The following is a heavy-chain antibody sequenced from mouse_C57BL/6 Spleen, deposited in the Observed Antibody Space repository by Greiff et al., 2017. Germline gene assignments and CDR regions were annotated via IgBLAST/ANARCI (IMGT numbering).Heavy chain of an antibody. V-gene: IGHV5-17*01. CDR1: GFTFSDYG. D-gene: IGHD2-2*01. Sequence: EVKLMESGGGLVKPGGSLKLSCAASGFTFSDYGMHWVRQAPVKGLEWVAYISSGSSTIYYADTVKGRFTISRDNAKNTLFLQMTSLRSEDTAMYYCARYGYYDAMDYWGQGTSVTVSS. J-gene: IGHJ4*01. CDR3: ARYGYYDAMDY. CDR2: ISSGSSTI.